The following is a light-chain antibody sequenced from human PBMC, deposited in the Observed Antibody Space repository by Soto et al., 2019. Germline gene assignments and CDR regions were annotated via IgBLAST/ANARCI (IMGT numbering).Light chain of an antibody. CDR2: DAS. CDR1: QSVSSY. Sequence: EIVLTQSPSTLSLSPGDRATLSCRASQSVSSYLAWYQQKPGQAPRLLIYDASNRATGIPARFSGSGSGTDFTFTISSLEPEDFAVYYCQRRSIWPPKYTFGQGTKLEIK. J-gene: IGKJ2*01. V-gene: IGKV3-11*01. CDR3: QRRSIWPPKYT.